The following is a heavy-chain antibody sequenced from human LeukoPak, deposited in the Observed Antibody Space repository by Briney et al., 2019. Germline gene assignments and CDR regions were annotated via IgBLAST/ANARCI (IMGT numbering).Heavy chain of an antibody. D-gene: IGHD5-24*01. J-gene: IGHJ4*02. Sequence: PSETLSLTCTVSGGSISGSSYYWGWIRQPPGKGLEWIGSIYYSGSTYYNPSLKSRVTISVDTSKNQFSLKLSSVTAADTAVYYCARHDPMATIKYYFDYWGQGTLVTVSS. CDR2: IYYSGST. CDR1: GGSISGSSYY. V-gene: IGHV4-39*01. CDR3: ARHDPMATIKYYFDY.